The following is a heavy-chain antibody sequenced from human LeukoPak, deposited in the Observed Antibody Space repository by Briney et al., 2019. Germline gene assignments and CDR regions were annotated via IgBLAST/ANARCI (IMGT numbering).Heavy chain of an antibody. CDR1: GGSFSDYY. D-gene: IGHD3-10*01. J-gene: IGHJ4*02. V-gene: IGHV4-34*01. CDR2: INHSGST. CDR3: ARPWDYGSESYPSY. Sequence: SETLSLTCAVYGGSFSDYYWTWIRQPPGKGLEWIGEINHSGSTNYNPSLKSRVTMTVDTSKNQFSLKLGSVTAADTAVYYCARPWDYGSESYPSYWGQGTLVTVSS.